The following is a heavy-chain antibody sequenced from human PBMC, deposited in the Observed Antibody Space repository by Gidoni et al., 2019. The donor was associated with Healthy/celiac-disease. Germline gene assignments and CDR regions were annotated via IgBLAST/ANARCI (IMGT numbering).Heavy chain of an antibody. Sequence: EVQLVESGGGLVQPGGSLRLSCEASGFTFSSYAMSWGRQAPGKGLEWVSAISGSGGSTYYADSVKGRFTISRDNSKNTLYLQMISLRAEDTAVYYCAKDMIFGQYSSGWGAFDIWGQGTMVTVSS. V-gene: IGHV3-23*04. J-gene: IGHJ3*02. CDR3: AKDMIFGQYSSGWGAFDI. CDR1: GFTFSSYA. CDR2: ISGSGGST. D-gene: IGHD6-19*01.